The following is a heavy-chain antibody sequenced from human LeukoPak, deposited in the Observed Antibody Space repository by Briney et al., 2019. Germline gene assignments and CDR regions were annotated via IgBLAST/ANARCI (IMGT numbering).Heavy chain of an antibody. CDR3: ARAYYFDTSGYYPGGDY. D-gene: IGHD3-22*01. J-gene: IGHJ4*02. V-gene: IGHV1-46*01. CDR2: INPSSGST. Sequence: ASVKVSCKASGYTFTNYFIYWVRQAPGQGLEWMGIINPSSGSTSYPQKFQGRVTMTRDTSTSTVYMELSSLRPEDTAVYYCARAYYFDTSGYYPGGDYWGQGTLVTVSS. CDR1: GYTFTNYF.